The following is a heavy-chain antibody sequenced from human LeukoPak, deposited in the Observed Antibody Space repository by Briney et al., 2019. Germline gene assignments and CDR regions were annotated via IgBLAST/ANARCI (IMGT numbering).Heavy chain of an antibody. V-gene: IGHV1-69*05. J-gene: IGHJ3*02. CDR2: IIPIFGTA. Sequence: VASVKVSCKASGGTFSSYAISWVRQGPGQGREWMGRIIPIFGTANYAQKFQGRDTITTDESTSTAYMELSSLRSEETAVYYCTSGTYYDFWSGYSNDAFDIWGQGTMVTVSS. D-gene: IGHD3-3*01. CDR3: TSGTYYDFWSGYSNDAFDI. CDR1: GGTFSSYA.